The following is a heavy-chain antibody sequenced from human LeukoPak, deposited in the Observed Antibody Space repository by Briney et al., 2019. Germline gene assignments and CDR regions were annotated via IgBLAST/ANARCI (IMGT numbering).Heavy chain of an antibody. D-gene: IGHD3-9*01. CDR1: GYTFTDYY. CDR2: INPNRGGT. CDR3: AREYYDILTGYDPYYYMDV. V-gene: IGHV1-2*02. Sequence: GASVKVSCKASGYTFTDYYMHWVRQAPGQGLEWMGWINPNRGGTNYAQEFLGRVTMTRDTSISTAYMELSRLKSDDTAVYYCAREYYDILTGYDPYYYMDVWGKGTTVTVSS. J-gene: IGHJ6*03.